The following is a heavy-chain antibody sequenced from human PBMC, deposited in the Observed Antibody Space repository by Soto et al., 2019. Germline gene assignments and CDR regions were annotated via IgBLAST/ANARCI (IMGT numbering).Heavy chain of an antibody. J-gene: IGHJ1*01. CDR2: IIPILGIA. Sequence: SVKVSCKASGGTLSSYTVSCVRQAPGQGLEWMGRIIPILGIANYAQKFQGRVTITADKSTSTAYMELSSLRSEDTAVYYCARVRRYYDSSGYPEYFQHWGQGTLVTVSS. CDR3: ARVRRYYDSSGYPEYFQH. V-gene: IGHV1-69*02. D-gene: IGHD3-22*01. CDR1: GGTLSSYT.